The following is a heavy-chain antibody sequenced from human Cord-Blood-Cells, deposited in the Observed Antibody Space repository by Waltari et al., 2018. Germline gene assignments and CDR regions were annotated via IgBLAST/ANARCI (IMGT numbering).Heavy chain of an antibody. CDR3: ARGGVLEWLLYGSYYYYGMDV. D-gene: IGHD3-3*01. CDR2: INHSGST. CDR1: GGSFSGYY. Sequence: QVQLQQWGAGLLKPSETLSLTCAVYGGSFSGYYWSWIRQPPGKGLEWIGEINHSGSTNYNPALKSRVTISVETSKNQFSLKLSSVTAADTAVYYCARGGVLEWLLYGSYYYYGMDVWGQGTTVTVSS. J-gene: IGHJ6*02. V-gene: IGHV4-34*01.